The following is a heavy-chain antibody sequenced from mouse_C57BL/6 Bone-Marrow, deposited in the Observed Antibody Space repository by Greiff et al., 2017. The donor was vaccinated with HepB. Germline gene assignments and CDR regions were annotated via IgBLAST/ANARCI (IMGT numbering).Heavy chain of an antibody. CDR2: FYPGSGSI. Sequence: VKLQESGAELVKPGASVKLSCKASGYTFTEYTIHWVKQRSGQGLEWIGWFYPGSGSIKYNEKFKDKATLTADKSSSTVYMELSRLTSEDSAVYFCARHEDHYYGSRFYFDYWGQGTTLTVSS. J-gene: IGHJ2*01. CDR3: ARHEDHYYGSRFYFDY. CDR1: GYTFTEYT. D-gene: IGHD1-1*01. V-gene: IGHV1-62-2*01.